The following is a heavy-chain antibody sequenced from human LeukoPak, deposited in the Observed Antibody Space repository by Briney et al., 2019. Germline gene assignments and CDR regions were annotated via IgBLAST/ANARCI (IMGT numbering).Heavy chain of an antibody. CDR3: ARDRYNWNDYFDY. V-gene: IGHV3-48*01. CDR2: ISSSSSTI. CDR1: GFTFSSYS. D-gene: IGHD1-20*01. Sequence: GGSLRLSCTASGFTFSSYSLNWVRQAPGKGLEWVSYISSSSSTIYYADSVKGRFTISRDNAKNSLYLQMNSLRAEDTAVYYCARDRYNWNDYFDYWGQGTLVTVSS. J-gene: IGHJ4*02.